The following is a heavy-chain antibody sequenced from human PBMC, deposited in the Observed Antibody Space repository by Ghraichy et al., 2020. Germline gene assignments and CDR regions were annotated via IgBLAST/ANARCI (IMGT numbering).Heavy chain of an antibody. Sequence: GGSLRLSCAASGFTFRSYAMSWVRQAPGKGLEWVSAISGGSSTTYYADSVRGLFTISRDNSKNTLYLQMNSLRAEDTAVYYCAKDPCTGGSCYGTLGYWGQGTLVTVSS. D-gene: IGHD2-15*01. CDR2: ISGGSSTT. V-gene: IGHV3-23*01. CDR1: GFTFRSYA. CDR3: AKDPCTGGSCYGTLGY. J-gene: IGHJ4*02.